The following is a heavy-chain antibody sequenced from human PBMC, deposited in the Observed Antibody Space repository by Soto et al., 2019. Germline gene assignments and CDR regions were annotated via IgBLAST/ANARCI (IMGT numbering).Heavy chain of an antibody. J-gene: IGHJ4*02. D-gene: IGHD3-16*01. CDR1: GFTFGSTG. V-gene: IGHV3-23*05. Sequence: EVQVLESGGGLVQPGESLRLSCITSGFTFGSTGMAWVRQTPGGGLEWVSTINYSGASTHYADFVKGRLTISRDNSKNPLDMQMNVLTADDSAIYLGTKGAGGGRIFDYWGQGTLITVSS. CDR3: TKGAGGGRIFDY. CDR2: INYSGAST.